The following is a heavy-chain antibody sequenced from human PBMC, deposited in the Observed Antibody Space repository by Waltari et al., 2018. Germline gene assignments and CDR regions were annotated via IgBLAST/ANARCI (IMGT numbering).Heavy chain of an antibody. D-gene: IGHD3-16*01. J-gene: IGHJ4*02. Sequence: EVQLVESGGGLVKPGGSLRLSCAASGFTFSSYSMNWVRQAPGKGLEWVSSISSSSSYIYYADSVKGRCTTARDNAKNSLYLQMNSLRAEETAVYYCARSTFGGVNHPDYWGQGTLVTVSS. CDR3: ARSTFGGVNHPDY. V-gene: IGHV3-21*01. CDR2: ISSSSSYI. CDR1: GFTFSSYS.